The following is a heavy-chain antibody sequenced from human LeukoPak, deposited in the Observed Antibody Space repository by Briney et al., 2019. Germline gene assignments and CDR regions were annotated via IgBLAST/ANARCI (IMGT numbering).Heavy chain of an antibody. Sequence: GGSLRLSCLASGFTFSDYGMSWVRQAPGKGLEWVSGINGLGGTTFYADSVKGRFTISRDNSESTLHLQMNSLGVEDTAVYYCAKKGYYDGSGYYMYYFDHWGQGTLVTVSS. D-gene: IGHD3-22*01. CDR1: GFTFSDYG. V-gene: IGHV3-23*01. CDR2: INGLGGTT. CDR3: AKKGYYDGSGYYMYYFDH. J-gene: IGHJ4*02.